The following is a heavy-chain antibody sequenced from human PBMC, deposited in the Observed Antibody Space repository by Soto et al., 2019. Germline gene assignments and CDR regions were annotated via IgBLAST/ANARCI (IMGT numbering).Heavy chain of an antibody. D-gene: IGHD3-22*01. CDR2: IIPLFGTT. CDR1: GGTFNNYA. CDR3: ARPRSHYYDRSAERAFDI. Sequence: QVQLVQSGAEVKKPGSSVKVSCKASGGTFNNYAISWVRQGPGQGLEWMGGIIPLFGTTNYAQKFQGRVTITADESTSTAYMELTSLRSEDTAFYYCARPRSHYYDRSAERAFDIWGQGTMVTVSS. J-gene: IGHJ3*02. V-gene: IGHV1-69*01.